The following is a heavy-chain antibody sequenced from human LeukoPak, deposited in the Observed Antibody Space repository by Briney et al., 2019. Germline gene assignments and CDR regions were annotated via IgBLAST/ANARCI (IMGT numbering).Heavy chain of an antibody. J-gene: IGHJ6*02. CDR2: IYHSGST. Sequence: TSETLSLTCAVSGGSISSGGYSWSWIRQPPGKGLEWIGYIYHSGSTYYNPSLKSRVTISVDRSKNQFSLKLSSVTAADTAVYYCARERVVVVAATRYYYYGMDVWGQGTTVTVSS. CDR3: ARERVVVVAATRYYYYGMDV. D-gene: IGHD2-15*01. CDR1: GGSISSGGYS. V-gene: IGHV4-30-2*01.